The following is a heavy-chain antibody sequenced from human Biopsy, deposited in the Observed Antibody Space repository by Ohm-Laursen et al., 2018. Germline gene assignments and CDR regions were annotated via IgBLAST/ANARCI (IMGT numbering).Heavy chain of an antibody. CDR3: TRDVKRYCSGTSCYSGYFGMDV. V-gene: IGHV4-61*01. D-gene: IGHD2-2*01. J-gene: IGHJ6*02. Sequence: SQTLSLTCSVSGGSVSDSFHFWSWIRQPPGKGLGWIASVYTSGNTNSNPSLKSRVTISLDTSKNQFSLKLNSVTVADTAVYFCTRDVKRYCSGTSCYSGYFGMDVWGQGTTVTVSS. CDR2: VYTSGNT. CDR1: GGSVSDSFHF.